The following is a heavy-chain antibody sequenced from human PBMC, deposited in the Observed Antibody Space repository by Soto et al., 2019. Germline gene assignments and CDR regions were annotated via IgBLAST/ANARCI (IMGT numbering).Heavy chain of an antibody. J-gene: IGHJ4*02. CDR3: VRFEGPSPGSGPLADF. V-gene: IGHV4-34*01. D-gene: IGHD3-10*01. CDR2: IHYNGRT. CDR1: GESSSTYY. Sequence: QVRLQQWGAGLLKPSETLSLTCGVYGESSSTYYWNWIRQSPGKGLEWIADIHYNGRTNYNPSLKSRLTISVDTSQKQFSLKRTSVTAADTAVYYCVRFEGPSPGSGPLADFWGQGTLVTVSS.